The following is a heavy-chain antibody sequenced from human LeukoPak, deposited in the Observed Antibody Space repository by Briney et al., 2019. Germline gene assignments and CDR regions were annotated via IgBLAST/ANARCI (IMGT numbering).Heavy chain of an antibody. D-gene: IGHD4-17*01. Sequence: ASVKVSCKASGDTFSNYAIAWVRRAPGQGLEWMGGILPIVNTADYAQKFQGRVTITADESTSTAYMDLSSLRSEDTAVYYCARLTIGDYGDRESGFDYWGQGTLVTVSS. CDR1: GDTFSNYA. J-gene: IGHJ4*02. V-gene: IGHV1-69*13. CDR3: ARLTIGDYGDRESGFDY. CDR2: ILPIVNTA.